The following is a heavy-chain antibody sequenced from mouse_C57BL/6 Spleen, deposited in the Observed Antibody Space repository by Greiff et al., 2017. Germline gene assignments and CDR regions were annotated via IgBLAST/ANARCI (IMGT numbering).Heavy chain of an antibody. V-gene: IGHV1-55*01. CDR3: AREGQGFAD. CDR1: GYTFTSYW. J-gene: IGHJ3*01. CDR2: IYPGSGST. Sequence: QVQLQQPGAELVQPGASVKMSCKASGYTFTSYWITWVKQRPGQGLEWIGDIYPGSGSTNYNEKFKSKAILTVDTSSSTAYMQLSSRTSEDSAVYYGAREGQGFADWGQGTLVTGSA. D-gene: IGHD3-3*01.